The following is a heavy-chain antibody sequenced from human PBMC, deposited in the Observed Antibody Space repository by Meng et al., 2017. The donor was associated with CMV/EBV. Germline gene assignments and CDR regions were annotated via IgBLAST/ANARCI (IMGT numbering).Heavy chain of an antibody. D-gene: IGHD2-15*01. J-gene: IGHJ4*02. CDR3: ARDSEGYCSGGSCYDPGAGYDY. V-gene: IGHV3-30*04. CDR1: GFTFSSYA. Sequence: GGSLRLSCAASGFTFSSYAMHWVRQAPGKGLEWVAVISYDGSNKYYADSVKGRFTISRDNSKNTLYLQMNSLRAEDTAVYYCARDSEGYCSGGSCYDPGAGYDYWCQGTLVTVSS. CDR2: ISYDGSNK.